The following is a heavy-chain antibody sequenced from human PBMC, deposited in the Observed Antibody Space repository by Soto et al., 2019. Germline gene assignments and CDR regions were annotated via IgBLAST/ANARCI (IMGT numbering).Heavy chain of an antibody. D-gene: IGHD1-26*01. V-gene: IGHV3-11*01. CDR2: ISSSGSTI. J-gene: IGHJ1*01. CDR1: GFTFSDYY. Sequence: AGESLGLSCAVSGFTFSDYYMSWIRQAPGKGLEWVSYISSSGSTIYYADSVKGRFTISRDNAKNSLYLQMNSLRAEDTAVYYCAKPGYYRAEYFQHWGQGTLVTVCS. CDR3: AKPGYYRAEYFQH.